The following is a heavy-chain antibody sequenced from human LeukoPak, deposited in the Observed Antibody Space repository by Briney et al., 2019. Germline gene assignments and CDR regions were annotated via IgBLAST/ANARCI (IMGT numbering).Heavy chain of an antibody. CDR1: GGSFSGYY. Sequence: PSETLSLTCAVYGGSFSGYYWSWIRQPPGKGLEWIGEINHSGSTNYNPSLKSRVTISVDTSKNQFSLKLSSVTAADTAVYYCARDILRYFGHIDYWGQGTLVTVSS. CDR3: ARDILRYFGHIDY. D-gene: IGHD3-9*01. CDR2: INHSGST. J-gene: IGHJ4*02. V-gene: IGHV4-34*01.